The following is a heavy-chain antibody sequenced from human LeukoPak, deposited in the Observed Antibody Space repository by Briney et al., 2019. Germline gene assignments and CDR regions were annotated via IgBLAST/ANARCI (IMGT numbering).Heavy chain of an antibody. CDR1: GYTFTSYA. Sequence: GASVKVSCKASGYTFTSYAMHWVRQAPGQRLEWMGWINAGNGNTKYSQKFQGRVTITRDTSASTAYMELSSLRSEDTAVYYCARDPPYCSGGSCSDQYFDYWGQGTLVTVSS. CDR2: INAGNGNT. J-gene: IGHJ4*02. D-gene: IGHD2-15*01. V-gene: IGHV1-3*01. CDR3: ARDPPYCSGGSCSDQYFDY.